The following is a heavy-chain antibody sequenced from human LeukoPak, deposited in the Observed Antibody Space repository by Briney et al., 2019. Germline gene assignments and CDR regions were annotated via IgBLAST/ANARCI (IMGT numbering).Heavy chain of an antibody. Sequence: GASVKVSCKASGYTFTSYYMHWVRQAPGQGLEWMGIINPSGGSTSYAQKFQGRVTMTEDTSTDTAYMELSSLRSEDTAVYYCATMAFRGSYSVDYWGQGTLVTVSS. D-gene: IGHD1-26*01. CDR3: ATMAFRGSYSVDY. J-gene: IGHJ4*02. CDR2: INPSGGST. V-gene: IGHV1-46*01. CDR1: GYTFTSYY.